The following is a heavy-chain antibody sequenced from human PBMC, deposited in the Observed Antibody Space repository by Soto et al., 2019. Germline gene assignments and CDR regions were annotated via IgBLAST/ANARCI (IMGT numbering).Heavy chain of an antibody. CDR2: ISYDGSNK. V-gene: IGHV3-30*18. J-gene: IGHJ4*02. CDR1: GFTFSSYG. CDR3: AKDWYGDYVVGY. D-gene: IGHD4-17*01. Sequence: QVQLVESGGGVVQPGRSLRLSCAASGFTFSSYGMHWVRQAPGKGLEWVAVISYDGSNKYYADSVKGRFTIARDNSKNTLYLQMNSLRAEVTAVYHCAKDWYGDYVVGYWGQGTLVTVSS.